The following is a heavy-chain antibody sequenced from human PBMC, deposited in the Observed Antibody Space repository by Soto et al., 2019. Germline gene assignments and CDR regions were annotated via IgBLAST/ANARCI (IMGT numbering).Heavy chain of an antibody. J-gene: IGHJ4*02. CDR3: AREASGYNYNY. Sequence: ASVKVSCKASGYTFTSYDINWVRQATGQGLEWMGWMNPNMGNTGYAQKFQGRVTITADESTSTAYMELSSLRSEDTAVYYCAREASGYNYNYWGQGTLVTVSS. V-gene: IGHV1-8*01. CDR2: MNPNMGNT. CDR1: GYTFTSYD. D-gene: IGHD5-12*01.